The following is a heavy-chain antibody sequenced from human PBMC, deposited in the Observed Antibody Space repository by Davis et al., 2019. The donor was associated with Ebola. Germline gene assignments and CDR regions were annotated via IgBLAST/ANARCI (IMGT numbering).Heavy chain of an antibody. CDR3: GGDPNWESGS. D-gene: IGHD1-1*01. CDR2: INGGGGDT. Sequence: GESLKTSCAASGFSFSRTDMNWFRQAPGRGPEWVSNINGGGGDTNYADSVKGRFTISRDNSKNTLYLQMDSLRIEDTAQYYCGGDPNWESGSWGQGALVSVSS. CDR1: GFSFSRTD. J-gene: IGHJ5*02. V-gene: IGHV3-23*01.